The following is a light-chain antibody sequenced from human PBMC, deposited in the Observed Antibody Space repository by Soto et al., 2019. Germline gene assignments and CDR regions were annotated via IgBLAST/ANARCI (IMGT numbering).Light chain of an antibody. V-gene: IGKV3-20*01. CDR1: QSVDSSF. CDR2: GAS. CDR3: QQYHTSSYT. Sequence: EIVLTQSPGTPSLSPGERATLSCRASQSVDSSFLAWYQQRPGQTPRLLIYGASNRASGISERFSGSGSGTDFTLTISRLEPEDVAVYYCQQYHTSSYTFGQGTKLEIK. J-gene: IGKJ2*01.